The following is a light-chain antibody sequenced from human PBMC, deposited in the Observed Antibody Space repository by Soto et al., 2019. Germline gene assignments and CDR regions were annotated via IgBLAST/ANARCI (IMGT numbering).Light chain of an antibody. V-gene: IGKV3-11*01. CDR1: QSVSSY. J-gene: IGKJ4*01. CDR2: DAS. Sequence: EIVLTQSPATLSLSPGERATLSCRASQSVSSYLAWYQQKPGRAPRLLIYDASNRATGIPARFSGSGSGTDFTLTISSLEPDDFAVYYCQQRSNWPPALTFGGGTKVEIK. CDR3: QQRSNWPPALT.